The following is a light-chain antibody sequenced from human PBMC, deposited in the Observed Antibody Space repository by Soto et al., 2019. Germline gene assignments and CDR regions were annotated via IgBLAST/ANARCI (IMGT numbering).Light chain of an antibody. V-gene: IGKV1-33*01. CDR2: AAS. CDR3: QQYDTRHTMT. J-gene: IGKJ5*01. CDR1: QDIDNY. Sequence: IHLTRSPSSLSASVGESVTITCRASQDIDNYLNWYQHRPGEAPKLLIYAASYLETGVPARFSGSGSGTDFSFTITSLKTEDSATYYCQQYDTRHTMTFGHGTRLEIK.